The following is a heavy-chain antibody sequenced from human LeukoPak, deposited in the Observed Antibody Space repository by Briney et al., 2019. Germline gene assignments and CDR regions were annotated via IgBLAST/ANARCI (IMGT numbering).Heavy chain of an antibody. V-gene: IGHV3-48*02. Sequence: PGGSLRLSCAASGFALDTYSMNWVRQAPGEGLEWLSYINVRYGVIHYADSVRGRFTISSDKAKASVYMQMNRLRDEDTAVYYCARDFDWAFDHWGQGTLVTVSS. J-gene: IGHJ4*02. D-gene: IGHD3-9*01. CDR3: ARDFDWAFDH. CDR1: GFALDTYS. CDR2: INVRYGVI.